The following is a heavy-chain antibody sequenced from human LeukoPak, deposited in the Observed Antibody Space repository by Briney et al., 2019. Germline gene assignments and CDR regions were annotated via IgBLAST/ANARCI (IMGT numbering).Heavy chain of an antibody. CDR2: IYYSGST. J-gene: IGHJ4*02. D-gene: IGHD6-19*01. V-gene: IGHV4-39*01. Sequence: PSKTLSLTCTVSGGSISSSSYYWGWIRQPPGKGLEWIGSIYYSGSTYYNPSLKSRVTISVDTSKNQFSLKLSSVTAADTAVYYCARLTSSGWQDYWGQGTLVTVSS. CDR3: ARLTSSGWQDY. CDR1: GGSISSSSYY.